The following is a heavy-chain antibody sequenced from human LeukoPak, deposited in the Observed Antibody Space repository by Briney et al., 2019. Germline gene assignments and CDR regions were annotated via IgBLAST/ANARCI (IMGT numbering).Heavy chain of an antibody. J-gene: IGHJ4*02. CDR3: ATETIGRHYDY. CDR1: GFSFGSSG. CDR2: IGSTGSDR. D-gene: IGHD1-14*01. V-gene: IGHV3-21*01. Sequence: GGSLRLSCAASGFSFGSSGINWVRQAPGRGLEWVASIGSTGSDRYCADSVKGRFTISSDNAKNSLYLQINSLRVEDTAVYYCATETIGRHYDYWGQGTLLTVSS.